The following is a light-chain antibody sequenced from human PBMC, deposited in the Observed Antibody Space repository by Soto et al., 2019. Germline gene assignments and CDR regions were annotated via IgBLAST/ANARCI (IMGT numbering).Light chain of an antibody. J-gene: IGKJ1*01. V-gene: IGKV3D-15*01. CDR3: QQYNNWPQT. Sequence: EIVMTQSPATLSVSPGERATLSCRASQSVSSNLAWYQQKPGQAPRLLIYGASTRATGIPARFSGSGSGTEFTPTISSLQSGDFAVYYCQQYNNWPQTFGQGTKVDIK. CDR1: QSVSSN. CDR2: GAS.